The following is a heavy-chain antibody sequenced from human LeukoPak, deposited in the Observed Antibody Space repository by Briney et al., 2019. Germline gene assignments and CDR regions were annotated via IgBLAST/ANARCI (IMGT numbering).Heavy chain of an antibody. CDR3: AIHYDSSGGTPRSGPFDAFDI. J-gene: IGHJ3*02. D-gene: IGHD3-22*01. Sequence: GASVKVSCKASGYTFTSYGISWVRQAPGQGLEWMGWINPNSGGTNYAQKFQGRVTMTRDTSISTAYMELSRLRSDDTAVYYCAIHYDSSGGTPRSGPFDAFDIWGQGTMVTVSS. V-gene: IGHV1-2*02. CDR2: INPNSGGT. CDR1: GYTFTSYG.